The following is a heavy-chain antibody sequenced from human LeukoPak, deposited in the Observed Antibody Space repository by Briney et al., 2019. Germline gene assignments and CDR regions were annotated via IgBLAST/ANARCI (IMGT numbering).Heavy chain of an antibody. CDR3: ARDLRSGGVTYGQDS. D-gene: IGHD3-10*01. V-gene: IGHV1-2*02. CDR1: GFTFSDYF. Sequence: ASVQVSCTASGFTFSDYFIHWVRQAPGQGLEWMGWIIPKSGATNFAQSFRDRVTVTSDTSTVYMDLGRLTSDDTAVYYCARDLRSGGVTYGQDSWGQGTLVTVSS. J-gene: IGHJ4*02. CDR2: IIPKSGAT.